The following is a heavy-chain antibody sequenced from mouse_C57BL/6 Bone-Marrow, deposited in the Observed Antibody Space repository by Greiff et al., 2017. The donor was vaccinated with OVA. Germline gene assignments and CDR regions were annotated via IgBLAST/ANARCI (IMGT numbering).Heavy chain of an antibody. J-gene: IGHJ3*01. Sequence: VQLQQSGPELVKPGASVKIPCKASGYTFTDYNMDWVQQSPGKSLEWIGDINPNNGGTIYNQKFKGKATLTVDKSSSTAYMELRSLTSEDTAVYYCARESSAWFAYWGQGTLVTVSA. CDR3: ARESSAWFAY. CDR1: GYTFTDYN. CDR2: INPNNGGT. V-gene: IGHV1-18*01. D-gene: IGHD3-2*02.